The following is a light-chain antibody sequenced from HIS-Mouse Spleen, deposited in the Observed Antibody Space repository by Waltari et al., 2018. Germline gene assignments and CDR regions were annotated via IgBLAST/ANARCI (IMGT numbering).Light chain of an antibody. CDR1: ALPKKY. V-gene: IGLV3-10*01. J-gene: IGLJ2*01. CDR2: EDS. CDR3: YSTDSSGNHRV. Sequence: SYELTQPPSVSVSPGPTARITCSGDALPKKYASWYQQKGGQAPVLVIYEDSKRPSGIPERFSGSSSGTMATLTISGAQVEDEADYYCYSTDSSGNHRVFGGGTKLTVL.